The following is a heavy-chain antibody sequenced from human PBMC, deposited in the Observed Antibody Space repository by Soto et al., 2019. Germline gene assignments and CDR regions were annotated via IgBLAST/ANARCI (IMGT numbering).Heavy chain of an antibody. CDR1: GFILNNYA. CDR2: IGGTDGDSDGVP. Sequence: VQLLESGGDLVQPGGSLRLSCVASGFILNNYAMSWVRQAPGKGLEWVSNIGGTDGDSDGVPWYEDSVKGRFTISRDSSANTLFLHMVNLRAEDSALYYCVKRGRNWGAFDFWGQGTTVVVSS. V-gene: IGHV3-23*01. D-gene: IGHD7-27*01. J-gene: IGHJ3*01. CDR3: VKRGRNWGAFDF.